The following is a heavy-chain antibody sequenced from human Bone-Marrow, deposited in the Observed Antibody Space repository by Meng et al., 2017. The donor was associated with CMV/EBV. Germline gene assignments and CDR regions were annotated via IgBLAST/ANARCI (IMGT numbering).Heavy chain of an antibody. Sequence: GGSLRLSCKGSGYSFTSYWIGWVRQMPGKGLEWMGIIYSGDSDTRYSPSFQGQVTISADKSISTAYLQWSSLKSSDTAMYYCARLIWFGELVDYWGQGTLVTVSS. V-gene: IGHV5-51*01. CDR3: ARLIWFGELVDY. CDR2: IYSGDSDT. CDR1: GYSFTSYW. J-gene: IGHJ4*02. D-gene: IGHD3-10*01.